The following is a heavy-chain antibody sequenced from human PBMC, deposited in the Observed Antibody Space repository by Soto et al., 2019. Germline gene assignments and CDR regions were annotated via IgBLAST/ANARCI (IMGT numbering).Heavy chain of an antibody. J-gene: IGHJ5*02. Sequence: SETLSLTCAVYGGAFRGYYWSWIRQPPGKGLEWLGEINDSGSTNYNPSLKSRITISLDTSKKEISLRLSSVIAADTAVYYCARERGRYCSGESCYPFGPWGQGALVTVSS. V-gene: IGHV4-34*01. CDR3: ARERGRYCSGESCYPFGP. CDR2: INDSGST. CDR1: GGAFRGYY. D-gene: IGHD2-15*01.